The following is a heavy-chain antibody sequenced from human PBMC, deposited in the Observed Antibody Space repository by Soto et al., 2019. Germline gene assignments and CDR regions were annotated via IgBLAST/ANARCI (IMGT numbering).Heavy chain of an antibody. V-gene: IGHV3-23*01. D-gene: IGHD6-19*01. J-gene: IGHJ6*02. CDR2: ISSGGDNT. CDR3: AKDFDSYSSGRYGMDV. CDR1: VFTFSSHA. Sequence: VGSLRLSGAASVFTFSSHAVSWVRQAPGKGLEWVSTISSGGDNTYSADSVKGRFTISRDNSKNTLYLQMNSLRAEDTAVYYCAKDFDSYSSGRYGMDVWGQGTTVTVSS.